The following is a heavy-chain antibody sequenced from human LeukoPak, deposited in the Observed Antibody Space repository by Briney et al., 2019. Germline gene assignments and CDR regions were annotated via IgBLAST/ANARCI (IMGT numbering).Heavy chain of an antibody. CDR3: ARDLTPLLEYYYYGMDV. V-gene: IGHV3-30-3*01. CDR2: ISYDGSNK. J-gene: IGHJ6*02. CDR1: GFTFSSYA. Sequence: GGSLRLSCAASGFTFSSYAMHWVRQAPGKGVEWVAVISYDGSNKYYADSVKGRFTISRDNSKNTLYLQMNSLRAEDTAVYYCARDLTPLLEYYYYGMDVWGQGTTVTVSS.